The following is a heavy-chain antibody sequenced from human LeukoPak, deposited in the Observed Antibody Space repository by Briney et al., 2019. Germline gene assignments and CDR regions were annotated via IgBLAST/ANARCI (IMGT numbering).Heavy chain of an antibody. CDR2: LNGASTTI. D-gene: IGHD4-11*01. Sequence: AGGSLRLSRAASGFNFSTFTINWVRQPPGKGLEWVAYLNGASTTIYYADSVKGRFTISRDNGKNSVILQMNSLRAEDTAVYYCAKYLYPTTPYFPYWGQGTLVTVSS. J-gene: IGHJ4*02. CDR3: AKYLYPTTPYFPY. V-gene: IGHV3-48*01. CDR1: GFNFSTFT.